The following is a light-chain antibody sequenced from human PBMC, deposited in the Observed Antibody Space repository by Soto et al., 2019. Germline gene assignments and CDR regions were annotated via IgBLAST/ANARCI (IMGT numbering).Light chain of an antibody. CDR3: HKYNSAPFT. J-gene: IGKJ3*01. CDR2: TAS. Sequence: DIQMTQSPSSLSASVGDRVTITCRASQGISNYLAWYQQKPGKVPKVLIYTASTLQSGVPSRFSGSGSGTDFTLTISSLQPEDVATYYCHKYNSAPFTFGPGTRVDIK. CDR1: QGISNY. V-gene: IGKV1-27*01.